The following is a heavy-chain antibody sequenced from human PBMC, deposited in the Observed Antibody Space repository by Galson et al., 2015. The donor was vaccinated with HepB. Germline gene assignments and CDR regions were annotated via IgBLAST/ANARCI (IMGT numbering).Heavy chain of an antibody. CDR1: GFSLSTSGVG. D-gene: IGHD2/OR15-2a*01. CDR2: IYWDDDE. J-gene: IGHJ3*02. Sequence: PALVKPTQTLTLTCTFSGFSLSTSGVGVGWIRQPPGKALEWLALIYWDDDERYSPSLKSRLTITKDTSKNQVVLTMTNMDPVDTGTYYCAHKGNIYTLAGAFDIWGQGTVVTVSS. V-gene: IGHV2-5*02. CDR3: AHKGNIYTLAGAFDI.